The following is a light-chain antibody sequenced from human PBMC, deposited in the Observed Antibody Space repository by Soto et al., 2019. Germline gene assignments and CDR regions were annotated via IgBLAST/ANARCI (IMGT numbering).Light chain of an antibody. V-gene: IGLV2-14*01. Sequence: QSALTQPASVSGSPGQSIAISCTGTGSDVGGYRYVSWYQQHPGKAPKLIIYDVSNRPSGVSDRFSGSKSGNTASLTISGLQSEDEADYYCDSYTSSSSYGFGTGTKLTVL. J-gene: IGLJ1*01. CDR3: DSYTSSSSYG. CDR1: GSDVGGYRY. CDR2: DVS.